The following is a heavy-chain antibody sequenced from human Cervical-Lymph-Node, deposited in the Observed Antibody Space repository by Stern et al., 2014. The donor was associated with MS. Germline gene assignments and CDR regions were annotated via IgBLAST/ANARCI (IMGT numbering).Heavy chain of an antibody. V-gene: IGHV1-2*04. D-gene: IGHD1-26*01. CDR1: GYTFTGYY. J-gene: IGHJ4*02. Sequence: QLVQSGAEVKKPGASVKVSCKASGYTFTGYYMHWVRQAPGQGLEWMGWINPNSGGTNYAQKFQGWVTMTRDTSISTAYMELSRLRSDDTAVYYRAREGVGDPGRFDYWGQGTLVTVSS. CDR3: AREGVGDPGRFDY. CDR2: INPNSGGT.